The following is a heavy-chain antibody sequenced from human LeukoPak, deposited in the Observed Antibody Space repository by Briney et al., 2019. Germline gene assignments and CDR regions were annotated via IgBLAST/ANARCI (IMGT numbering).Heavy chain of an antibody. CDR1: GFTFDDYA. J-gene: IGHJ4*02. D-gene: IGHD5-18*01. Sequence: GRSLRLSCAASGFTFDDYAMHWVRQAPGKGLEWVSGISWNSGSIGYADSLKGRFTISRDNAKNSLYLQMNSLRAEDTAVYYCARDRRGYSYGFDYWGQGTLVTVSS. CDR3: ARDRRGYSYGFDY. V-gene: IGHV3-9*01. CDR2: ISWNSGSI.